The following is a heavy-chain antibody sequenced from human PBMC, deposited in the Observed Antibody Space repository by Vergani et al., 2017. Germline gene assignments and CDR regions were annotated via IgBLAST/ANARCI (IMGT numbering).Heavy chain of an antibody. D-gene: IGHD6-13*01. CDR1: GVSVTDYN. Sequence: QAQLQESGPGLVKPSGTLSLTCHVFGVSVTDYNCNWIRQAPGKALEWIGSLSTTGGATHASHNPSLKSRVSISVDTSKSQFSLRLTSVTAADSAIYYCAGDTHSWQRADRWGQGLLVSVSS. CDR3: AGDTHSWQRADR. J-gene: IGHJ5*02. CDR2: LSTTGGA. V-gene: IGHV4-59*02.